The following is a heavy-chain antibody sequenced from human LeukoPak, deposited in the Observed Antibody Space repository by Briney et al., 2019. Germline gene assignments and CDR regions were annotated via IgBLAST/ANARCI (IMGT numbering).Heavy chain of an antibody. CDR1: GYTFTNYY. D-gene: IGHD1-1*01. Sequence: GASVKVSCKASGYTFTNYYMHWVRQAPGQGLEWMGLINPGGGNTNYAQNFQGRVTMTTDTSTSPAYMELRSLRSGDTAVYYCARGAVNRYNWNDDNFYYYYMDVWGKGTTVTISS. J-gene: IGHJ6*03. CDR2: INPGGGNT. CDR3: ARGAVNRYNWNDDNFYYYYMDV. V-gene: IGHV1-46*01.